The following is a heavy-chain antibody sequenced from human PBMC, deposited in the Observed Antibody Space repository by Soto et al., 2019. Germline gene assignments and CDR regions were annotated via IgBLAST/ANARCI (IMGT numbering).Heavy chain of an antibody. CDR2: IDWDDDK. J-gene: IGHJ6*02. Sequence: SGPTLVNPIQTLTLTCTFSGFSLSTSGMCVSWIRQPPGKALEWLALIDWDDDKYYSTSLKTRLTISKDTSKNQVVLTMTNMDPVDTATYYCXRNIAAAGTGYSYGMDVWGQGTTVTVSS. CDR3: XRNIAAAGTGYSYGMDV. V-gene: IGHV2-70*01. D-gene: IGHD6-13*01. CDR1: GFSLSTSGMC.